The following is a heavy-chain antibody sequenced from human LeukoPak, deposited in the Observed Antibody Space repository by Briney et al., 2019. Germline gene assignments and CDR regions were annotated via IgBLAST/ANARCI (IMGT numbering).Heavy chain of an antibody. Sequence: SVKVSCKASGGTFSSYAISWVRQAPGQGLEWMGRIIPIFGTANYAQKFQGRVTITADKSTSTAYMELSSLRSEDTAVYYCARDVSKAGYSSGWYYDYWGQGTLVTVSS. CDR1: GGTFSSYA. D-gene: IGHD6-19*01. J-gene: IGHJ4*02. V-gene: IGHV1-69*06. CDR2: IIPIFGTA. CDR3: ARDVSKAGYSSGWYYDY.